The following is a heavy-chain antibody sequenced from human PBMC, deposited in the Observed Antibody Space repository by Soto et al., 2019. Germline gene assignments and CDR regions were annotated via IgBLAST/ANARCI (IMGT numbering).Heavy chain of an antibody. D-gene: IGHD3-22*01. CDR2: IDPSDSQT. CDR3: ARQIYDSDTGPNFQYYFDS. V-gene: IGHV5-10-1*01. CDR1: EGHCVGYG. Sequence: GEPLPNCSQGAEGHCVGYGVSWVRQPPGKGLEWMGRIDPSDSQTYYSPSFRGHVTISVTKSITTVFLQWSSLRASDTAMYYCARQIYDSDTGPNFQYYFDSWGQGTSVTFFS. J-gene: IGHJ4*02.